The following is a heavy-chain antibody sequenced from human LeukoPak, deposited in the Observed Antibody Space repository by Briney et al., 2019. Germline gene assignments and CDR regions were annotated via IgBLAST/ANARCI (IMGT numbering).Heavy chain of an antibody. Sequence: GASVKVSCKASGYTCTSYGISWVRQAPGQGLEWMGWSSTYDGNTNYAQIFQGRVTVTTDTSASTVYMELRSLRSDDTAVYYCARDGVVTPYYFDYWGQGTLVTVSS. CDR1: GYTCTSYG. V-gene: IGHV1-18*01. CDR3: ARDGVVTPYYFDY. CDR2: SSTYDGNT. D-gene: IGHD3-3*01. J-gene: IGHJ4*02.